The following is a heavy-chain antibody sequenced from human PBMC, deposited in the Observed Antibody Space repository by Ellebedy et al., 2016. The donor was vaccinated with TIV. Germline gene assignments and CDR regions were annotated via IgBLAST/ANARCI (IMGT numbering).Heavy chain of an antibody. V-gene: IGHV3-23*01. J-gene: IGHJ4*02. Sequence: GESLKISXAASGFTFSSYAMSWVRQAPGKGLEWVSAISGSGGSTYYADSVKGRFTIPRDNSKNTLYLQMNSLRAEDTAVYYCAKDGRGVADTATDYWGQGTLVTVSS. CDR3: AKDGRGVADTATDY. CDR2: ISGSGGST. CDR1: GFTFSSYA. D-gene: IGHD5-18*01.